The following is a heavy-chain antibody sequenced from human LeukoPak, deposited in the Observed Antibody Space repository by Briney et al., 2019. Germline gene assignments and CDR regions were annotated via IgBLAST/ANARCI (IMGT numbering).Heavy chain of an antibody. CDR2: IYYSGST. D-gene: IGHD3-22*01. V-gene: IGHV4-59*01. Sequence: SETLSLTCTVSGGSISSFYWSWIRQPPGKGLEWIGYIYYSGSTNYNPSLKSRVTISVDTSKNQFSLKLSSVTAADTAVYYCARDRGDYDSSGYYGYFDYWGQGALVTVSS. CDR3: ARDRGDYDSSGYYGYFDY. J-gene: IGHJ4*02. CDR1: GGSISSFY.